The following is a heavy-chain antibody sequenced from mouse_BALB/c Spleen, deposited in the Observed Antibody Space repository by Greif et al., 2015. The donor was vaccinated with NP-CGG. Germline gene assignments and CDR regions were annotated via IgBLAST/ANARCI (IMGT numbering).Heavy chain of an antibody. D-gene: IGHD2-1*01. J-gene: IGHJ2*01. CDR1: GFNIKDTY. CDR2: IDPANGNT. V-gene: IGHV14-3*02. CDR3: ARESFIYYGNYVDY. Sequence: EVKLMESGAELVKPGASVKLSRTASGFNIKDTYMHWVKQRPEQGLEWIGRIDPANGNTKYDPKFQGKATITADTSSNTAYLQLSSLTSEDTAVYYCARESFIYYGNYVDYWGQGTTLTVSS.